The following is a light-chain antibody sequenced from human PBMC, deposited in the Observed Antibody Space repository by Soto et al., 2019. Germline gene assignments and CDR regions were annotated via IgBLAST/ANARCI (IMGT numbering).Light chain of an antibody. CDR3: AAWDDSLHVM. V-gene: IGLV1-44*01. CDR1: SSNIGSRT. J-gene: IGLJ3*02. Sequence: QSALTQPPSASATPGQRVTISCSGSSSNIGSRTVNWYQQLPGSAPKLLVYNDNQRPSGVPDRFSGSKSGTSASLAISGLQSEDEADYYCAAWDDSLHVMFGGGTKLTVL. CDR2: NDN.